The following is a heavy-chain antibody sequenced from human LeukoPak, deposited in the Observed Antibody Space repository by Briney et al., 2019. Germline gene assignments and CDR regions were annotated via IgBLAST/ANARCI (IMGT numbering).Heavy chain of an antibody. J-gene: IGHJ6*02. V-gene: IGHV3-7*03. Sequence: GGSLRLSCAASGFTLSNHWMTWVRQVPGRGPEWVANVNRDGSETYYLGSVKGRFTISKDNAKNSLYLQTNSLRAEDTALYHCARNNGMDVWGQGTTVIVSS. CDR3: ARNNGMDV. CDR1: GFTLSNHW. CDR2: VNRDGSET.